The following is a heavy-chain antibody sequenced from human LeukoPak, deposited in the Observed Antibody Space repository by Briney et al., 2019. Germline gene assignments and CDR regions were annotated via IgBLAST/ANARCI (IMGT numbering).Heavy chain of an antibody. CDR3: ASAYTYVRLGDH. CDR1: GLSFSNYW. J-gene: IGHJ4*02. Sequence: GGSLRLSCAVSGLSFSNYWMHWVRQAPGKARVWVARTNLHVTAVDYADSVNGRFTISIDNAKNTRFLQLNNLRAEDTAVYYCASAYTYVRLGDHWGQGTLVTVSS. V-gene: IGHV3-74*01. D-gene: IGHD3-16*01. CDR2: TNLHVTAV.